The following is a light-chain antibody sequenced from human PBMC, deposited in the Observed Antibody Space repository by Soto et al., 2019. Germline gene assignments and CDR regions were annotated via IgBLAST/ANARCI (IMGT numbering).Light chain of an antibody. CDR2: GAS. V-gene: IGKV3-15*01. J-gene: IGKJ4*01. CDR3: QQYGNTHLT. Sequence: IVMTQSPATLSLSPGERATLSCRASQSVGSNLAWYQQNPGQAPRLLISGASTRATGIPARFTGSGSGTEFTLTISSLQSEDFAVYSCQQYGNTHLTFGGGTKVDIK. CDR1: QSVGSN.